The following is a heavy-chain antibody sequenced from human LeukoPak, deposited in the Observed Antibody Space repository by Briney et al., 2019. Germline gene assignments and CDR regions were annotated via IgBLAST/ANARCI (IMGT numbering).Heavy chain of an antibody. Sequence: SETLSLTCTVSGGSISSGDYYWSWIRQPPGKGLEWIGYIYYSGTTYYNPSLESRVTISVDTSENQFSLKLSSVTAADTAVYYCARGDSSSWSFKIWGQGTLVTVSS. D-gene: IGHD6-13*01. CDR2: IYYSGTT. V-gene: IGHV4-30-4*01. CDR3: ARGDSSSWSFKI. CDR1: GGSISSGDYY. J-gene: IGHJ4*02.